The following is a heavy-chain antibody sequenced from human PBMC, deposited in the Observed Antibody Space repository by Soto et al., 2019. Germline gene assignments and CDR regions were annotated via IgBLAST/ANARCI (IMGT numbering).Heavy chain of an antibody. CDR1: GFTFNSYA. D-gene: IGHD6-6*01. V-gene: IGHV3-23*01. J-gene: IGHJ6*02. Sequence: GGSLRLSCAASGFTFNSYAMSWVRQAPGKGLEWVSAISGSGGSTYYADSVKGRFTISRDNSKNTLYLQMNSLRAEDTAVYYCAAGSSSQDYYYYGMDVWGQGTTVTVSS. CDR3: AAGSSSQDYYYYGMDV. CDR2: ISGSGGST.